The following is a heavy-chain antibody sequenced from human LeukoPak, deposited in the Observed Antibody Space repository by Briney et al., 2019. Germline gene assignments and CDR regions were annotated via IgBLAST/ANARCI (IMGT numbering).Heavy chain of an antibody. V-gene: IGHV4-34*01. CDR2: VNESGGT. CDR3: ARGQGATVPQVGKNWFDP. CDR1: IDSFSNYH. J-gene: IGHJ5*02. D-gene: IGHD1-26*01. Sequence: SETLSLTCAVYIDSFSNYHWNWIRQTPAKGMEWIGEVNESGGTNISPSLRSRVILSVDTSRNQFSLKLISVTVADTAIYYCARGQGATVPQVGKNWFDPWGQGTRVTVSS.